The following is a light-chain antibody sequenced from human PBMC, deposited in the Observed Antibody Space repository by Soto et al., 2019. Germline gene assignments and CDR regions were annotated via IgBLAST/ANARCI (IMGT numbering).Light chain of an antibody. CDR2: AAS. J-gene: IGKJ1*01. V-gene: IGKV1-17*01. Sequence: DIQMTQSPSSLSASVGDRVTITCRASQDIRNDLGWYQQKPEKAPKRLIYAASSLQSGVPSRFSGSGSGTEFTLTISSLQPEDYATYYCLQHTVYPPTFGQGTKVEI. CDR1: QDIRND. CDR3: LQHTVYPPT.